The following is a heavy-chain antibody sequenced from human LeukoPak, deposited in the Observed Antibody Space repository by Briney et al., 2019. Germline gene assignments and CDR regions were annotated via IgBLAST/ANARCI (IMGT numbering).Heavy chain of an antibody. CDR1: GFTFSSYS. Sequence: GGSLRLSCAVSGFTFSSYSMNWVRQAPGKGLEWVSSISSSSSYIYYADSVKGRFTISRDNAKNSLYLQMNSLRAEDTAVYYCARDSPYGVAFDIWGQGTMVTVSS. CDR3: ARDSPYGVAFDI. J-gene: IGHJ3*02. CDR2: ISSSSSYI. D-gene: IGHD4-17*01. V-gene: IGHV3-21*01.